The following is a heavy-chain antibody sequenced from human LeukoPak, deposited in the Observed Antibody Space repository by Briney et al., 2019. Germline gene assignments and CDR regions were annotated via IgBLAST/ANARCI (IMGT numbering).Heavy chain of an antibody. CDR2: INHSGST. V-gene: IGHV4-39*07. CDR3: ASGNHFDY. J-gene: IGHJ4*02. D-gene: IGHD1-14*01. Sequence: SETLSLTCTVSGGSISSSSYYWSWIRQPPGKGLEWIGEINHSGSTNYNPSLKSRVTISVDTSKNQFSLKLSSVTAADTAVYYCASGNHFDYWGQGTLVTVSS. CDR1: GGSISSSSYY.